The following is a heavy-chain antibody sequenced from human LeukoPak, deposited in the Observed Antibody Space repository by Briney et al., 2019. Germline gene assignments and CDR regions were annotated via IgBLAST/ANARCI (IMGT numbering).Heavy chain of an antibody. V-gene: IGHV4-59*01. D-gene: IGHD1-26*01. J-gene: IGHJ4*02. Sequence: SETLSLTCTVSGGSISSYYWSWIRQPPGKGLEWIGYIYYSGSTNYNPSLKSRVTISVDTSKNQFSLKLSSVTAADTAVYYCARDQGGSYDAKRVFDYWGQGTLVTVSS. CDR2: IYYSGST. CDR1: GGSISSYY. CDR3: ARDQGGSYDAKRVFDY.